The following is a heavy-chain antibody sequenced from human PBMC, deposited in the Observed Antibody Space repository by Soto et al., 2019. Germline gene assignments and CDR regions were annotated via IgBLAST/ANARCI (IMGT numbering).Heavy chain of an antibody. J-gene: IGHJ3*02. CDR3: ATEGTPVTPPGDAFDI. D-gene: IGHD1-1*01. CDR2: ISYDGRDK. Sequence: QVQLVESGGGVVQPGRSLRLSCAASGFTFSNYGMHWVRQAPGRGLEWVAFISYDGRDKYYADSVKGRFTISRDNPKNXLYLQMNSLRAEDTAVYYCATEGTPVTPPGDAFDIWGQGTMVTVSS. V-gene: IGHV3-30*03. CDR1: GFTFSNYG.